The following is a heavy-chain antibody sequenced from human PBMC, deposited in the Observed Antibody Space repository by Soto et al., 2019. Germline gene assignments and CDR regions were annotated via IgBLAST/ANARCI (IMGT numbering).Heavy chain of an antibody. D-gene: IGHD3-9*01. J-gene: IGHJ6*02. V-gene: IGHV1-69*13. Sequence: SVKVSCKASGGTFSSYAISWVRQAPGQGLEWMGGIIPIFGTANYAQKFQGRVTITADESTSTAYMELSSLRSEDTAVYYCASGRYANVLRYFDWLPPGDYGMDVWGQGTTVTVSS. CDR1: GGTFSSYA. CDR2: IIPIFGTA. CDR3: ASGRYANVLRYFDWLPPGDYGMDV.